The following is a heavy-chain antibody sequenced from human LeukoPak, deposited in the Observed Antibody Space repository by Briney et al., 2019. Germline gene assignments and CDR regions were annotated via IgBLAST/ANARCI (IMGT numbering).Heavy chain of an antibody. CDR3: ATITVTTPFDI. CDR2: INPSGGST. J-gene: IGHJ3*02. Sequence: ASVKVSCKASGYTFTSYYMHWVRQAPGQGLEWMGIINPSGGSTSYAQKFQGRVTMTRDMSTSTVYMELSSLRSEDTAVYYCATITVTTPFDIWGQGTMVTVSS. CDR1: GYTFTSYY. V-gene: IGHV1-46*01. D-gene: IGHD4-17*01.